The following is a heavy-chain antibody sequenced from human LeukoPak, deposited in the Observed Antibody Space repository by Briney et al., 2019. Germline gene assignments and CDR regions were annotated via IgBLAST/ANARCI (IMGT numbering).Heavy chain of an antibody. V-gene: IGHV4-39*07. CDR1: GGSISSSSYY. CDR3: ARGGSDWYKWFDP. J-gene: IGHJ5*02. Sequence: SETLSLTCTVSGGSISSSSYYWGWIRQPPGKGLEWIGRIYYSGSTYYNPSLKSRVTISLDTSKNQLSLTPTSLTSADSAVYYCARGGSDWYKWFDPWGQGTLVTVSS. D-gene: IGHD6-19*01. CDR2: IYYSGST.